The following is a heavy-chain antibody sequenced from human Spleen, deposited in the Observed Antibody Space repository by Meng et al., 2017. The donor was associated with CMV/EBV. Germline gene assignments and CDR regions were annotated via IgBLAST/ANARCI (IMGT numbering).Heavy chain of an antibody. J-gene: IGHJ4*02. Sequence: SETLSLTCTVSGDSVNSGNYYWSWIRQPPGKGLEWIGHRYYSGSTNYNPSLKSRVTISVDTSKNQFSLKLGSVTAADTAVYYCARRSSVATPFDYWGQGNLVTVSS. V-gene: IGHV4-61*01. D-gene: IGHD5-12*01. CDR3: ARRSSVATPFDY. CDR2: RYYSGST. CDR1: GDSVNSGNYY.